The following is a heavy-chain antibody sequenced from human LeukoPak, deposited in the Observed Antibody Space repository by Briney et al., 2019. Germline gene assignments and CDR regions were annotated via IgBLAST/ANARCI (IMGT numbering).Heavy chain of an antibody. CDR2: IYTSGST. CDR3: ARTYYYGSGPYYMDV. V-gene: IGHV4-4*07. D-gene: IGHD3-10*01. Sequence: PGGSLRLSCAASGFTFSNAWMSWVRQAPGKGLEWIGRIYTSGSTNYNPSLKSRVTMSVDTSKNQFSLKLSSVTAADTAVYYCARTYYYGSGPYYMDVWGKGTLVTVSS. J-gene: IGHJ6*03. CDR1: GFTFSNAW.